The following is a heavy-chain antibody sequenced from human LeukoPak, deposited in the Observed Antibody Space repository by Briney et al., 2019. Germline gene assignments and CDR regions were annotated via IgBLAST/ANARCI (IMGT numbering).Heavy chain of an antibody. D-gene: IGHD1-26*01. Sequence: KPGGSLRLSCAASGSTFSNYYMSWIRQAPGKGLEWVSYISSSGSTIYYADSVKGRFTISRDNAKNSLYLQMNSLRAEDTAVYYCARDVGWVGATNYMDVWGKGTTVTVSS. V-gene: IGHV3-11*04. CDR2: ISSSGSTI. J-gene: IGHJ6*03. CDR3: ARDVGWVGATNYMDV. CDR1: GSTFSNYY.